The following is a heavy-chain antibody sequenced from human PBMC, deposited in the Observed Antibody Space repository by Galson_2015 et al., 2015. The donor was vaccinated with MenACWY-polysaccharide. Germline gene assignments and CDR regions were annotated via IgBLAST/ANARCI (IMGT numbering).Heavy chain of an antibody. D-gene: IGHD3-10*01. CDR2: IYYSGFT. Sequence: TLSLTCTVSGASVNSGNVCWNWIRQHPEKGLEWIGYIYYSGFTKSNPSLKSRVSVSMDTSKNQFSLRLSSVAAADTAVYYCVISKVTSGSFGWFGPWAREPWSPSPQ. CDR3: VISKVTSGSFGWFGP. V-gene: IGHV4-31*03. J-gene: IGHJ5*02. CDR1: GASVNSGNVC.